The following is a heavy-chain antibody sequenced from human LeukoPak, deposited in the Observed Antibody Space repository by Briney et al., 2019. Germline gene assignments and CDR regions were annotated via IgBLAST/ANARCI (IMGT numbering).Heavy chain of an antibody. J-gene: IGHJ5*02. CDR3: ARDSLWFGEYNWFDP. V-gene: IGHV1-18*01. CDR2: ISAYNGNT. D-gene: IGHD3-10*01. Sequence: AASVKVSCKASGYTFTSYGISWVRQAPGQGLEWMGWISAYNGNTNYAQKLQGRVTMTTDTSTSTAYMELRSLRSDDTAVYYCARDSLWFGEYNWFDPWGQGTLVTVSS. CDR1: GYTFTSYG.